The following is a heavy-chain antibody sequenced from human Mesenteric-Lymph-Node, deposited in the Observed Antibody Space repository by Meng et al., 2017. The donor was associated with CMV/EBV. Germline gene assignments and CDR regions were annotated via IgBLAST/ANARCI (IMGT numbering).Heavy chain of an antibody. Sequence: GGSLRLSCAASGFTVSSSYMTWVRQAPGKGLEWVSLIYSGGSTYYADSVKGRFTISRDNSKNTLYLQMNSLRAEDTAVYYCARDQGCCSSTSCYLWFDYWGQGTLVTVSS. CDR3: ARDQGCCSSTSCYLWFDY. J-gene: IGHJ4*02. D-gene: IGHD2-2*01. CDR2: IYSGGST. V-gene: IGHV3-53*01. CDR1: GFTVSSSY.